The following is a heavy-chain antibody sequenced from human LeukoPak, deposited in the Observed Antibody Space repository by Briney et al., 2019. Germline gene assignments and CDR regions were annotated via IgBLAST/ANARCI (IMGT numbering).Heavy chain of an antibody. CDR3: ARRNSYYYDSSGYYVDY. D-gene: IGHD3-22*01. Sequence: GESLKISCKGSGYRFSSYWIGWVRQMPGKGLEWMGIIYPGDSDTRYSPSFQVQVTISADKSISTAYLQWSSLKASDTAMYYCARRNSYYYDSSGYYVDYWGQGTLVTVSS. V-gene: IGHV5-51*01. CDR2: IYPGDSDT. CDR1: GYRFSSYW. J-gene: IGHJ4*02.